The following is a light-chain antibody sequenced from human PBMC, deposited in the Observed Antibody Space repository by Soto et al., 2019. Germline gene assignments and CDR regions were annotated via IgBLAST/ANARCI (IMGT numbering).Light chain of an antibody. CDR3: MQRLQIPST. CDR2: LGS. CDR1: QSLLHINGNNY. V-gene: IGKV2-28*01. J-gene: IGKJ2*01. Sequence: DLVMTQSPLSLPVTPGEPASISCRSSQSLLHINGNNYLDWYLQKPGQSPQLLIYLGSNRASGVPDRFSGSGSGTDFTLKISRVEAEDVGVYYCMQRLQIPSTFGQGTKLEIK.